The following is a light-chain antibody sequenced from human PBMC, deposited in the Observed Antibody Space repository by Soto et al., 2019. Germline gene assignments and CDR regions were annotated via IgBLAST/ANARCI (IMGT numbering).Light chain of an antibody. V-gene: IGKV3-11*01. CDR2: DAS. J-gene: IGKJ4*01. CDR1: QSVSSN. CDR3: QQRTNWPPGLT. Sequence: EIVLTQSPVTLSLPPGERATLSCRASQSVSSNLAWYQQKPGQAPRLLIYDASNRATGIPARFSGSGSETDFTLTISSLEPEDFAVYYCQQRTNWPPGLTFGGGTKVEIK.